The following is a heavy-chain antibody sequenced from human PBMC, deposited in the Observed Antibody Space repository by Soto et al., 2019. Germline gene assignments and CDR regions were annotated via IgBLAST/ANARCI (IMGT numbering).Heavy chain of an antibody. CDR2: ISGSGGST. CDR1: GFTFSSYA. Sequence: EVQLLESGGGLVQPGGSLRLSCAASGFTFSSYAMSWVRQAPGKGLEWVSVISGSGGSTYYADSVKGRFTISRDNSKNTLYLQMNSLRAEDTAVDYCASRRSSWYFDYWGQGTLVTVSS. V-gene: IGHV3-23*01. D-gene: IGHD6-13*01. J-gene: IGHJ4*02. CDR3: ASRRSSWYFDY.